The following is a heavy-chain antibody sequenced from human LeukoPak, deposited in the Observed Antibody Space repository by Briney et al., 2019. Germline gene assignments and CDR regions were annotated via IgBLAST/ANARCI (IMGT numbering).Heavy chain of an antibody. D-gene: IGHD6-13*01. CDR2: ISGSGSYI. J-gene: IGHJ4*02. Sequence: GGSLRLSCAASVFTFSSYSMNWVRQAPGKGLEWVSSISGSGSYIHYADSLKGRFTISRDNAKNSLYLQMNSLRAEDTAVYYCARGQQLVPGRLDYFDYWGQGTLVTVSS. V-gene: IGHV3-21*01. CDR3: ARGQQLVPGRLDYFDY. CDR1: VFTFSSYS.